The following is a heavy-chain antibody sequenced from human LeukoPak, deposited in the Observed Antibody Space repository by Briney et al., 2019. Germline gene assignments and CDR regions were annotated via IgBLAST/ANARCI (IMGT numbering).Heavy chain of an antibody. CDR2: IYYSGST. J-gene: IGHJ3*02. Sequence: SETLSLTCTVSGGSISSSSYYWGWIRQPPGKGLEWIGSIYYSGSTYYNPSLKSRVTISVDTSKNQFSLKLSSVTPEDTAVYYCARDLGYSSSFLAFDIWGQGTMVTVSS. CDR3: ARDLGYSSSFLAFDI. V-gene: IGHV4-39*02. D-gene: IGHD6-13*01. CDR1: GGSISSSSYY.